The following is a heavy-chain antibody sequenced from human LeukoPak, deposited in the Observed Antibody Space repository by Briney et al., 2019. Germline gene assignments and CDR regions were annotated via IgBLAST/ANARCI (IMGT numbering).Heavy chain of an antibody. CDR2: IGYDGSGK. V-gene: IGHV3-30*02. D-gene: IGHD1-26*01. CDR1: GFTFSSYG. J-gene: IGHJ3*02. Sequence: PGGSLRLSCAASGFTFSSYGMHWVRQAPGKGLEWVAFIGYDGSGKYYGDSVKGRFTISRDNSKNTLYLQMNSLKLEDTAVYYCGREGTDAFDIWGQGTMVTVSS. CDR3: GREGTDAFDI.